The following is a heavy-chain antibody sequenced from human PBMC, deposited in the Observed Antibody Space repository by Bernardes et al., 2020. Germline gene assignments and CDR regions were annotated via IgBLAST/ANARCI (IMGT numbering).Heavy chain of an antibody. CDR3: ERGGTTVTTGLWFDY. J-gene: IGHJ4*02. D-gene: IGHD4-17*01. Sequence: SDTLSLSCAVYGGSCSGYYWSWIRQPPGKGLEWSGEINHSGSTNYNPSLKSRVTISVDTSKNQFSLKLSSVTAADKAVYYCERGGTTVTTGLWFDYWGQGTLVTVSS. V-gene: IGHV4-34*01. CDR2: INHSGST. CDR1: GGSCSGYY.